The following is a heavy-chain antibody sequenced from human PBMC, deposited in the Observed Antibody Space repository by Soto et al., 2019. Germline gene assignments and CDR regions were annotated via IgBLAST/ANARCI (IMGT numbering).Heavy chain of an antibody. V-gene: IGHV4-59*01. CDR2: IYYSGST. Sequence: SETLSLTCTVSGASISNYWSWIRQPPGKGLEWIGYIYYSGSTNYNPSLKSRVTISVDTSKNQFSLRLSSVTAADTAVYYCARVFLGGTVFDYWGQGTLVTVSS. CDR3: ARVFLGGTVFDY. D-gene: IGHD4-17*01. J-gene: IGHJ4*02. CDR1: GASISNY.